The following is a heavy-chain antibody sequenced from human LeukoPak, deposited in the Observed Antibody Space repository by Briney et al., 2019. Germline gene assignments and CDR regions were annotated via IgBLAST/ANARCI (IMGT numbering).Heavy chain of an antibody. D-gene: IGHD2-15*01. CDR2: ISYDGSNK. V-gene: IGHV3-30-3*01. J-gene: IGHJ6*02. CDR3: AREYCSGGSCFNYYYYYGMDV. Sequence: GGSLRLSCVASGFTFSSYAMHWVRQAPGKGLEWVAVISYDGSNKYYADSVKGRFTISRDNSKNTLYLQMNSLRAEDTAVYYCAREYCSGGSCFNYYYYYGMDVWGQGTTVTVSS. CDR1: GFTFSSYA.